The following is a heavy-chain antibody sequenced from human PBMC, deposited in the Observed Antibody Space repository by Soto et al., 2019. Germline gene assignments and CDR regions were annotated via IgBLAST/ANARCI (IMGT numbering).Heavy chain of an antibody. CDR3: VKDRSWGVVGQGAAHFDY. CDR2: ISGYGDLT. Sequence: EVQLLESGGGLVQPGGSLRLSCAASGFAFSAYAMSWVRQAPGKGLEWVSGISGYGDLTYYADSVKGRFTISRDNSKNTRHLQMNSLRAADTALYHCVKDRSWGVVGQGAAHFDYCGQGTQDTVS. V-gene: IGHV3-23*01. J-gene: IGHJ4*02. D-gene: IGHD2-2*01. CDR1: GFAFSAYA.